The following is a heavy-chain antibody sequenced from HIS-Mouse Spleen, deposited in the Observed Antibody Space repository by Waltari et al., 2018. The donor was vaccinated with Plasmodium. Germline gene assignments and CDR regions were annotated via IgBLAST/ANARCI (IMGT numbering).Heavy chain of an antibody. CDR2: INPNSGGT. Sequence: QVQLVQSGAEVKKPGASVKVSCKASGYTFTGYYMHWVRQAPGQGLEWMGWINPNSGGTNYAQKFQGRVTMTRETSIRTAYMDLSRLRSDDTAVYYCARVLGYKAAAGTFVEYFQHWGQGTLVTVSS. V-gene: IGHV1-2*02. D-gene: IGHD6-13*01. CDR1: GYTFTGYY. J-gene: IGHJ1*01. CDR3: ARVLGYKAAAGTFVEYFQH.